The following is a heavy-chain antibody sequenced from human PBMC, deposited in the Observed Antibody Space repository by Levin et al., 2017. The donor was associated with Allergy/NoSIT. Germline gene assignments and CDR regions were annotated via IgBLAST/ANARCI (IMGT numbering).Heavy chain of an antibody. Sequence: GGSLRLSCAASGLIFSDYAMSWVRQAPGKGLQWVSSISDSGDSTYYADSVKGRFTISRDNSVNTLYLQMSSLIVEDTAVYYCAKTLRIGGQGTLVTVSS. V-gene: IGHV3-23*01. CDR2: ISDSGDST. J-gene: IGHJ4*02. CDR1: GLIFSDYA. D-gene: IGHD2-15*01. CDR3: AKTLRI.